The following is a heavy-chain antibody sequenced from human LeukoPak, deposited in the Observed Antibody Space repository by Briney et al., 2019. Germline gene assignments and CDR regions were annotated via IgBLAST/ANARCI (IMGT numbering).Heavy chain of an antibody. D-gene: IGHD5-12*01. CDR2: MSGSGGST. V-gene: IGHV3-23*01. CDR1: GFTFSSYA. J-gene: IGHJ4*02. Sequence: GGSLRLSCAASGFTFSSYAMSWVRQAPGKGLERVSAMSGSGGSTYYADSVKGRFTISRDKSKNTLYLQMNSLRAEDTAVYYCAKKKSYSGYAPPFDYWGQGTLVTVSS. CDR3: AKKKSYSGYAPPFDY.